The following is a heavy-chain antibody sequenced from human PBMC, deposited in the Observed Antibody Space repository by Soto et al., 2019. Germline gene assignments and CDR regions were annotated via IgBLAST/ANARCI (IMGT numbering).Heavy chain of an antibody. CDR1: GYTFTGYY. CDR3: AREAYSSSWYEYYYYYMDV. J-gene: IGHJ6*03. Sequence: ASVKVSCKASGYTFTGYYMHWVRQAPGQGLEWMGWINPNSGGTNYAQKFQGWVTMTRDTSISTAYMELSRLRSDDTAVYYCAREAYSSSWYEYYYYYMDVWGKGTTVTVSS. D-gene: IGHD6-13*01. V-gene: IGHV1-2*04. CDR2: INPNSGGT.